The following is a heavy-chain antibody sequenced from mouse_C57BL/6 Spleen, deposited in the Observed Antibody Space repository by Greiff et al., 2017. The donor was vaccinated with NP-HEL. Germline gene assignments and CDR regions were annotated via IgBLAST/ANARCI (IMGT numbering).Heavy chain of an antibody. Sequence: QVHVKQPGAELVRPGSSVKLSCKASGYTFTSYWMDWVKQRPGQGLEWIGNIYPSDSETHYNQKFKDKATLTVDKSSSTAYMQLSSLTSEDSAVYYCARSAYYSNYGAWFAYWGQGTLVTVSA. CDR1: GYTFTSYW. V-gene: IGHV1-61*01. J-gene: IGHJ3*01. D-gene: IGHD2-5*01. CDR2: IYPSDSET. CDR3: ARSAYYSNYGAWFAY.